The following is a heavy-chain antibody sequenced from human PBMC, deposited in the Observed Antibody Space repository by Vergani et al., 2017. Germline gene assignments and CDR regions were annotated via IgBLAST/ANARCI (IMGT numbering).Heavy chain of an antibody. CDR1: GFTFSSYA. CDR2: ISGSGGST. CDR3: AKDDAAAGTGDP. D-gene: IGHD6-13*01. Sequence: EVQLLESGGGLVQPGGSLRLSCAASGFTFSSYAMSWVRRAPGKGLEWVSGISGSGGSTYYAESVKGRFTISRDNSKNTLYLQMNSLRAEDTAVYYCAKDDAAAGTGDPWGQGTLVTVSS. V-gene: IGHV3-23*01. J-gene: IGHJ5*02.